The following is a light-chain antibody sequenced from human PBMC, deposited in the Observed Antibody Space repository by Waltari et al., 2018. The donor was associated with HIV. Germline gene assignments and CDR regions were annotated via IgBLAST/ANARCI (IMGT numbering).Light chain of an antibody. J-gene: IGLJ2*01. Sequence: SYELTHPPSLTVSTGQTPSIPCSGNTLATQHVCWYHQRPGQSPVLVIYQDTKRPSDIPERFSGSSSGDTATLTISETQTVDEGDYYCQAWDSTVAVFGGGTRLTVL. CDR1: TLATQH. CDR3: QAWDSTVAV. CDR2: QDT. V-gene: IGLV3-1*01.